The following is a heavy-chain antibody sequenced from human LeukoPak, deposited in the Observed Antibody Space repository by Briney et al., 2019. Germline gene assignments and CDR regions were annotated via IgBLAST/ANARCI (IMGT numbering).Heavy chain of an antibody. Sequence: GASVKVSCKASGYTFTSYGISWVRQAPGQGLEWMGWISAYNGNTNYAQKLQGRVTMTTDTSTSTAYMELRSLRSDDTAVYYCARGVIVGATNSDAFDIWGQGTMVTVSS. CDR2: ISAYNGNT. CDR1: GYTFTSYG. CDR3: ARGVIVGATNSDAFDI. J-gene: IGHJ3*02. V-gene: IGHV1-18*01. D-gene: IGHD1-26*01.